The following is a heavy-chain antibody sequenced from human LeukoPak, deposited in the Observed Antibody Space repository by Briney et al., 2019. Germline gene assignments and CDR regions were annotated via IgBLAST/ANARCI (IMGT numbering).Heavy chain of an antibody. CDR2: IYSGGST. V-gene: IGHV3-66*01. CDR1: GFTFSSYS. CDR3: ARTITYYYDSSGYSSFDY. Sequence: GGSLRLSCAASGFTFSSYSMNWVRQAPGKGLEWVSVIYSGGSTYYADSVKGRFTISRDNSKNTLYLQMNSLRAEDTAVYYCARTITYYYDSSGYSSFDYWGQGTLVTVSS. J-gene: IGHJ4*02. D-gene: IGHD3-22*01.